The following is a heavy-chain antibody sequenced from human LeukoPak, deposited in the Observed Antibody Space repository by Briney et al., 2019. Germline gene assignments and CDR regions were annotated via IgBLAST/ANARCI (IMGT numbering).Heavy chain of an antibody. Sequence: SVKVSCKASGGTFSSYAISWVRQAPGQGREWMGGIIPIFGTANYAQKFQGRVTITADESTSTAYMELRSLRSDDTAVYYCARDRDDSSGYYYVEYYFDYWGQGTLVTVSS. V-gene: IGHV1-69*01. CDR3: ARDRDDSSGYYYVEYYFDY. CDR2: IIPIFGTA. J-gene: IGHJ4*02. CDR1: GGTFSSYA. D-gene: IGHD3-22*01.